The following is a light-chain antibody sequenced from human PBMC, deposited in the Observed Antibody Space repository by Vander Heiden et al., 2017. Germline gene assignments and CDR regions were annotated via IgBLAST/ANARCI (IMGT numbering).Light chain of an antibody. CDR1: QSVTNNF. CDR2: GAS. CDR3: QQNGSSPYT. J-gene: IGKJ2*01. V-gene: IGKV3-20*01. Sequence: DIVLTQSPGTLSLSPGERATLSCRASQSVTNNFLAWYQQKPGQAPRLLIHGASNRATGIPDRFSGSGSGTDFTLTSSRLEPEDFAVYYCQQNGSSPYTFDQGTKLEIK.